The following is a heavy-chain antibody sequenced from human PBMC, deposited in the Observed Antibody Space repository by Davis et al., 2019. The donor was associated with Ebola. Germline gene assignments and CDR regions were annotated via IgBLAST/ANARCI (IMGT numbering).Heavy chain of an antibody. CDR1: GYTFTGYD. CDR2: MNPNSGNT. CDR3: ARDSSGVVGANDFDY. Sequence: ASVKVSCKASGYTFTGYDINWVRQATGQGLEWMGWMNPNSGNTGYAQKFQGRVTMTRNTSINTAYMELSSLRSEDTAVYFCARDSSGVVGANDFDYWGQGTLVTVSS. V-gene: IGHV1-8*01. D-gene: IGHD1-26*01. J-gene: IGHJ4*02.